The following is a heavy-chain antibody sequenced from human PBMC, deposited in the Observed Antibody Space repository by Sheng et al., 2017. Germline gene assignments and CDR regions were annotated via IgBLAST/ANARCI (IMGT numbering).Heavy chain of an antibody. D-gene: IGHD5-18*01. V-gene: IGHV1-24*01. J-gene: IGHJ3*02. CDR2: FDLEDVKT. Sequence: QVQLVQSGAEVKKPGASVKVSCKVSGYTLTDLSMHWVRQAPGQGLEWMGGFDLEDVKTVYAQRFQGRLTITEDTSTDTVYMDLSSLTSEDTAIYYCAREMGTVNGAFDIWGQGT. CDR3: AREMGTVNGAFDI. CDR1: GYTLTDLS.